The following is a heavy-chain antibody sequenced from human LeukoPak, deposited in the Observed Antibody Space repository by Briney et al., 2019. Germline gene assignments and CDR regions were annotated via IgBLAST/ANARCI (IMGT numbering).Heavy chain of an antibody. CDR2: IYYSGST. J-gene: IGHJ3*02. Sequence: PSETLSLTCTVSGGSISSYYWSWIRQPPGKGLEWIGYIYYSGSTNYNPSLKSRVTISVDTSKNQFSLKLSSVTAADTAVYYCARQPTTPTWLGAFDIWGQGTMVTVSS. D-gene: IGHD2-15*01. CDR3: ARQPTTPTWLGAFDI. CDR1: GGSISSYY. V-gene: IGHV4-59*08.